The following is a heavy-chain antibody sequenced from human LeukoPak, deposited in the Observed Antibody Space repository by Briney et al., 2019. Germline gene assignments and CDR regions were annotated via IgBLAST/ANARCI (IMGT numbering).Heavy chain of an antibody. CDR3: ANLVGGGGNSVRGLASDM. J-gene: IGHJ3*02. CDR2: ISYNGTKK. Sequence: GGALRLSCAASGFIFSNYGMHWVRHAPGKGLEWLAVISYNGTKKYYADSVKGRFTISRDNSKNTLYLPMNFLRAEDTAVYFCANLVGGGGNSVRGLASDMWGQGTVVTVSS. V-gene: IGHV3-30*18. D-gene: IGHD4-23*01. CDR1: GFIFSNYG.